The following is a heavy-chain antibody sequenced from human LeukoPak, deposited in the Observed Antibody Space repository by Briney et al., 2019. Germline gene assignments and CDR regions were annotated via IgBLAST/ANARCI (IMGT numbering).Heavy chain of an antibody. CDR3: AREGTYYDSSGYYVS. V-gene: IGHV3-23*01. Sequence: GGSLRLSCAASGFTSSSFAMTWVRQAPGKGLEWVSVISGSGGRTYYADSVKGRFTLSRDNSNNTLSLEMSSPRAEDTAVYYCAREGTYYDSSGYYVSWGQGTLVTVSS. CDR2: ISGSGGRT. J-gene: IGHJ5*02. CDR1: GFTSSSFA. D-gene: IGHD3-22*01.